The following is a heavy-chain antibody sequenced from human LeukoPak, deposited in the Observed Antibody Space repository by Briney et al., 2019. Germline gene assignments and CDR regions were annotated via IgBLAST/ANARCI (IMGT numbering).Heavy chain of an antibody. V-gene: IGHV1-2*02. Sequence: GESLRISCKASGYTFTGYFLHWVRQAPGQGLQWMGKINPNNGDTNYAQNFQGRVTLTRDTSISTAYLELSRLRSDDTAMYYCARTLAVRGGTNDYWGQGTPVTVSS. CDR2: INPNNGDT. CDR1: GYTFTGYF. D-gene: IGHD3-10*01. J-gene: IGHJ4*02. CDR3: ARTLAVRGGTNDY.